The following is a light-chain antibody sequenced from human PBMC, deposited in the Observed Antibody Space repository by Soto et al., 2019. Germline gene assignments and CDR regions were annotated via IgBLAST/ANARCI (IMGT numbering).Light chain of an antibody. J-gene: IGKJ2*01. V-gene: IGKV1-5*01. Sequence: DIQMTQSPSTLSASVGDRVTITCRASQSISSWLAWYQQKPGKAPKLLIYDASSLESGVPSRFSDSGSGTEFTLPISSLQPDDFATYYCQQYNSYPVTLGQGTKLEIK. CDR3: QQYNSYPVT. CDR2: DAS. CDR1: QSISSW.